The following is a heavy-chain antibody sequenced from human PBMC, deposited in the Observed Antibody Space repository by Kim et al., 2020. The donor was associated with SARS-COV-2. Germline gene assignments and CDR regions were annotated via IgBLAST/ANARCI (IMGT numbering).Heavy chain of an antibody. J-gene: IGHJ6*02. CDR1: GGSFSGYY. D-gene: IGHD5-12*01. Sequence: SETLSLTCAVYGGSFSGYYWSWIRQPPGKGLEWIGEINHSGSTNYNPSLKSRVTISVDTSKNQFSLKLSSVTAADTAVYYCARGVTKWLRFVHYYYGMDVWGQGTTVTVSS. CDR3: ARGVTKWLRFVHYYYGMDV. V-gene: IGHV4-34*01. CDR2: INHSGST.